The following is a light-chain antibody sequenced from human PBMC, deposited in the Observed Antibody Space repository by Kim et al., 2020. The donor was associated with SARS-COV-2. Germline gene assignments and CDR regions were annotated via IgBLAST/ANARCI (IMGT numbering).Light chain of an antibody. Sequence: DIQMTQSPSTLSASVGDRVTITCRASQTIDNWLAWYSQTAGKAPKLLIYQASGLESGVPSRFSGSGSGTEFTLTISSLQPEDFATYYCQQYDSYPWTFGQGTKVDIK. CDR2: QAS. J-gene: IGKJ1*01. CDR1: QTIDNW. CDR3: QQYDSYPWT. V-gene: IGKV1-5*03.